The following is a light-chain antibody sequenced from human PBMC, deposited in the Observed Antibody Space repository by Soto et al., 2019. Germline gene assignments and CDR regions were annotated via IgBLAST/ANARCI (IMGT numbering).Light chain of an antibody. CDR1: SSDVGGYNY. V-gene: IGLV2-14*01. CDR2: DVS. Sequence: QSALTQPASVSGSPGQSITISCTGTSSDVGGYNYVSWYQQHPGKAPKLMIYDVSNRPSGVSNRFSGSKSGNTASLTISGIQAEDEADYYCSSYTSSSTLYVFGTGTKLTDL. J-gene: IGLJ1*01. CDR3: SSYTSSSTLYV.